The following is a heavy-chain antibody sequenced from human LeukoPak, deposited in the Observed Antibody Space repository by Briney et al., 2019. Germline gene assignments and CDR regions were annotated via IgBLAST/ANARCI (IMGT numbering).Heavy chain of an antibody. CDR3: ARRDSRGFSFDY. Sequence: SVNASCTASGGTFSSYAISWVRQAPGQGLEWMGGIIPIFGTANYAQKFQGRVTITADESTGTVYMELSSLRSEDTAMYYCARRDSRGFSFDYWGQGTLVTVSS. J-gene: IGHJ4*02. CDR1: GGTFSSYA. D-gene: IGHD3-22*01. V-gene: IGHV1-69*01. CDR2: IIPIFGTA.